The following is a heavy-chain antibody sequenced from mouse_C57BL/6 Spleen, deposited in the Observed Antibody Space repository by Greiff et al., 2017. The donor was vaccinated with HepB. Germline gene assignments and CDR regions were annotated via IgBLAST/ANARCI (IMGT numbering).Heavy chain of an antibody. CDR2: INPNNGGT. D-gene: IGHD2-4*01. V-gene: IGHV1-18*01. CDR1: GYTFTDYN. CDR3: ARTPFDYHWYFDV. Sequence: VQLQQSGPELVKPGASVKIPCKASGYTFTDYNMDWVKQSHGKSLEWIGDINPNNGGTIYNQKFKGKATLTVDKSSSTAYMELRSLTSEDTAVYYCARTPFDYHWYFDVWGTGTTVTVSS. J-gene: IGHJ1*03.